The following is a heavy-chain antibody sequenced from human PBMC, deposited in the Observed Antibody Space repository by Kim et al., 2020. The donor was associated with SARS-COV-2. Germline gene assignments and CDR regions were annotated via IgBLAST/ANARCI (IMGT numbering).Heavy chain of an antibody. J-gene: IGHJ3*01. CDR2: TYYMSRWYT. CDR1: GDNVSSSSAT. CDR3: VRDGLPEYFDSGGDPHKLDAFDV. V-gene: IGHV6-1*01. D-gene: IGHD2-21*02. Sequence: SQTLSLTCAISGDNVSSSSATWNWIRQSPSRGLEWLGRTYYMSRWYTDYAVSLESRITVDPDTSKNQFSLHLSSVTPEDTAVYYCVRDGLPEYFDSGGDPHKLDAFDVWGLGTFVPVSS.